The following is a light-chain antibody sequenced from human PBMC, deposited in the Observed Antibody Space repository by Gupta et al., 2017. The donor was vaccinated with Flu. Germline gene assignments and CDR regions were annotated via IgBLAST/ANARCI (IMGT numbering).Light chain of an antibody. CDR1: QSVLYSSNNRNY. CDR2: WAS. CDR3: QQCSTTPPT. J-gene: IGKJ1*01. Sequence: LGERATINCKSSQSVLYSSNNRNYLTWYKQKPGQPPKLLIYWASTRESGVPDRFSGSGSGTDFTLTISSLQAEDVAVYYCQQCSTTPPTFGQGTKVEIK. V-gene: IGKV4-1*01.